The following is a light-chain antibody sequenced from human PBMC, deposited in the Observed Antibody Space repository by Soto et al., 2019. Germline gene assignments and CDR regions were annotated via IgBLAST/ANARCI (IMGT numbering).Light chain of an antibody. J-gene: IGLJ3*02. CDR1: SAYSGAA. CDR3: CSYAGRSTLV. Sequence: QSVLTQSPSASASLGASVKLTCTVSSAYSGAAIAWHQHQPEKGPRYLIKLNSDGRYRKGDGIPDRFSGSSSGAERYLSISSLQSEDEAEYYCCSYAGRSTLVFGGGTKLTVL. V-gene: IGLV4-69*01. CDR2: LNSDGRY.